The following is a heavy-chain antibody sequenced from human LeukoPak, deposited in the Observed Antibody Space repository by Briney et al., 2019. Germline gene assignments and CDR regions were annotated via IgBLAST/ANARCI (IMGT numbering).Heavy chain of an antibody. CDR2: ISGSGGST. J-gene: IGHJ4*02. CDR1: GFTFDDYG. V-gene: IGHV3-23*01. Sequence: GGSLRLSCAASGFTFDDYGMSWVRQAPGKGLEWVSTISGSGGSTYYADSVKGRFTISRDNSKNKLYLQMNSLTAEDAAVYYCAKAPPRGWLGRGWDYWGQGTLVTVSS. D-gene: IGHD6-19*01. CDR3: AKAPPRGWLGRGWDY.